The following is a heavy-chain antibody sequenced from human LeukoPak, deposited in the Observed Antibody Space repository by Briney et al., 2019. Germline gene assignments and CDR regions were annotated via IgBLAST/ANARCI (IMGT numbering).Heavy chain of an antibody. J-gene: IGHJ6*02. Sequence: SDTLSLTCAVSGYSLSNNNWWGWIRQPPGKGLEWIGNIYYSGSTYYNPSLKSRVTMSLDTSKNQFSLKLRSVTAADTAIYYCVRITLLASMDVWGQGTTVTVSS. CDR1: GYSLSNNNW. CDR2: IYYSGST. V-gene: IGHV4-28*01. CDR3: VRITLLASMDV.